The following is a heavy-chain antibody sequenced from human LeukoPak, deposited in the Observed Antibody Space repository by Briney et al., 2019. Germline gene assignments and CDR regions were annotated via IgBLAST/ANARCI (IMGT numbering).Heavy chain of an antibody. J-gene: IGHJ4*02. V-gene: IGHV3-21*04. Sequence: GGSLRLSCAASGFSVSSNDMSWVRQAPGKGLEWVSSISSSSSYIYYADSVKGRVTISRDNAKNSLYLQMNSLRAEDTAVYYWASEVDSWGQGTLVTVSS. CDR1: GFSVSSND. CDR2: ISSSSSYI. CDR3: ASEVDS.